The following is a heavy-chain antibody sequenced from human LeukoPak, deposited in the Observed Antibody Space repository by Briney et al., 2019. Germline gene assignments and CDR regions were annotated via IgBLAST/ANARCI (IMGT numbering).Heavy chain of an antibody. J-gene: IGHJ4*02. CDR1: GFTFGSYE. Sequence: GGSLRLSCAASGFTFGSYEMIWVRQAPGKGPEWISYISNSGSTINYADSVRGRFTVSRDNAKNLLYLQMDRLRAEDTAIYFCARESEFVGPTAGFDYWGQGTLVTVSS. D-gene: IGHD1-1*01. CDR2: ISNSGSTI. CDR3: ARESEFVGPTAGFDY. V-gene: IGHV3-48*03.